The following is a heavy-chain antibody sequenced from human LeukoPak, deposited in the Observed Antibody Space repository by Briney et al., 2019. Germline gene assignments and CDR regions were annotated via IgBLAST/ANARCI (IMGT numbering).Heavy chain of an antibody. J-gene: IGHJ5*02. D-gene: IGHD6-13*01. Sequence: GASVKVSCKASGYTFTSYGISWVRQAPGQGLEWMGWISAYNGNTNYAQKLQGRVTMTTDTSTSTAYVELRSLRSDDTAVYYCARAPRSSSWANWFDPWGQGTLVTVSS. CDR2: ISAYNGNT. CDR3: ARAPRSSSWANWFDP. CDR1: GYTFTSYG. V-gene: IGHV1-18*04.